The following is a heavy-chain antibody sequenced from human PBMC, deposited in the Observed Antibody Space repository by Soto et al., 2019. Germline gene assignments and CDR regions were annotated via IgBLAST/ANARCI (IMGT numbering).Heavy chain of an antibody. CDR3: ARVGRGADTYYDFWSGFVGADRADY. V-gene: IGHV3-7*05. CDR2: IKQDGSEK. Sequence: GASLRLSCAASGFTFSSYWMSWVRQAPGKGLEWVANIKQDGSEKYYVDSVKGRFTISRDNAKNSLYLQMNSLRAEDTAVYYCARVGRGADTYYDFWSGFVGADRADYWGQGP. D-gene: IGHD3-3*01. J-gene: IGHJ4*02. CDR1: GFTFSSYW.